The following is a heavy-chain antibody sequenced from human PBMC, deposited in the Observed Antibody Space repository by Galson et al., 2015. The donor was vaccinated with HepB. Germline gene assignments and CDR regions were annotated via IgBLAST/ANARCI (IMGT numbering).Heavy chain of an antibody. Sequence: SLRLSCAASGFTFRSYGMHWVRQAPGKGLEWVSAISGSGGSTYYADTVKGRFTISRDNSKNTLYLQMNSLRAEDTAVYYCAIAAIGDQGDWGQGTLVTVSS. V-gene: IGHV3-23*01. J-gene: IGHJ4*02. D-gene: IGHD2-2*02. CDR2: ISGSGGST. CDR3: AIAAIGDQGD. CDR1: GFTFRSYG.